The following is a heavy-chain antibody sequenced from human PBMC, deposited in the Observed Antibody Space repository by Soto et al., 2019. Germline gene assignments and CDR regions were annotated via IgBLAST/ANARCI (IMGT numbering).Heavy chain of an antibody. CDR3: AMVDLYVTPTPQDV. CDR1: GYIFVNYG. V-gene: IGHV1-18*01. Sequence: QVQLEQSGDEVKKPGASVKVSCKASGYIFVNYGIAWVRQAPGQGLEWLGWISPYTGNTYYATKVHGGLTLTTDTSTSTAFMDLGSLTSADTAVYYCAMVDLYVTPTPQDVWGQGTTVTVSS. CDR2: ISPYTGNT. J-gene: IGHJ6*02. D-gene: IGHD3-16*01.